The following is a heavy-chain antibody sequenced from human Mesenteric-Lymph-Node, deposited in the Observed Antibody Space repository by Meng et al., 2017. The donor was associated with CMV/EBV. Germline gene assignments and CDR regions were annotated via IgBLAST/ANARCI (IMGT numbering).Heavy chain of an antibody. V-gene: IGHV3-23*01. J-gene: IGHJ6*02. CDR1: GFTFSSYA. CDR3: ARDHDYYYGMDV. CDR2: ISGSGGST. Sequence: GESLKISCAASGFTFSSYAMSWVRQAPGKGLEWVSAISGSGGSTYYADSVKGRFTISRDNSKNTLYLQMNTLRAEDTAVYYCARDHDYYYGMDVWGQGTTVTVSS.